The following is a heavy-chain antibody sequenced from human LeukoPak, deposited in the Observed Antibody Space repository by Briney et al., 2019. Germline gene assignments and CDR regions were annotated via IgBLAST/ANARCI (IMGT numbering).Heavy chain of an antibody. V-gene: IGHV4-34*01. CDR1: GGSFSGFY. Sequence: SETLSLTCGVSGGSFSGFYWSWIRQAPGKGLEWIGEINQSGSTKYNPSLNSRGSISIDTSKREISLWLTSVTAADTAVYYCARGRVYPILYAYRTSFDYWGQGTLVTVS. J-gene: IGHJ4*02. D-gene: IGHD3-16*01. CDR2: INQSGST. CDR3: ARGRVYPILYAYRTSFDY.